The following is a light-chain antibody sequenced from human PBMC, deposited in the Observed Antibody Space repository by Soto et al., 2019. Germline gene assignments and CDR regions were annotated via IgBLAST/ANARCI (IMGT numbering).Light chain of an antibody. CDR3: ATWDGSLSAYV. J-gene: IGLJ1*01. CDR2: SNN. V-gene: IGLV1-47*02. Sequence: QSVLTQPPSASGTPGQRVTISCSGSSSNIGSNYVYWYQQLPGTAPKLLIYSNNQRPSGVPDRFSGSKSVTSASLAIRGLQSEDEADYFCATWDGSLSAYVFGTGTKVTVL. CDR1: SSNIGSNY.